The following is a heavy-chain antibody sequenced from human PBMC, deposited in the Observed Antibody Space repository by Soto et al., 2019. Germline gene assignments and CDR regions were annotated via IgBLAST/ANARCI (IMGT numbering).Heavy chain of an antibody. D-gene: IGHD3-16*02. V-gene: IGHV1-3*05. J-gene: IGHJ4*02. CDR3: ARSAISPYGGLIGPFDY. Sequence: QVQLVQSGGEERKPGASVRLSCEAPGYTFTAYALHWLRQAPGQSLEWMAWINPGNGNTKYSLKFLGRVSITKDTSATTAYLELGSLKSEDTAVYYCARSAISPYGGLIGPFDYWGQGDLVTVSS. CDR1: GYTFTAYA. CDR2: INPGNGNT.